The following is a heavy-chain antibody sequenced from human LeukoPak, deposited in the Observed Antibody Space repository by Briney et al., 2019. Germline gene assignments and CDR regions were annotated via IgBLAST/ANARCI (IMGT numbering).Heavy chain of an antibody. J-gene: IGHJ4*02. CDR2: IYYSGST. Sequence: SETLSLTCTVSGGSISSYYWSWIRQTPGKGLEWIGYIYYSGSTNYNPSLKSRATISVDTSKNQFSLKLSSVTAADTAVYYCARRGYCSGGTCLTFDLWGQGTLVTVSS. D-gene: IGHD2-15*01. V-gene: IGHV4-59*08. CDR1: GGSISSYY. CDR3: ARRGYCSGGTCLTFDL.